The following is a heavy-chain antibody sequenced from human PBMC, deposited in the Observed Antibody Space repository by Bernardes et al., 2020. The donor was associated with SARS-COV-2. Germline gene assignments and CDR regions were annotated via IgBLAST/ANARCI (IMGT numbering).Heavy chain of an antibody. D-gene: IGHD3-10*01. CDR1: GYTFSSYD. V-gene: IGHV1-8*01. CDR3: ARDRGGNYFDY. CDR2: VNHYNGNT. Sequence: ASAKVSCKASGYTFSSYDFSWVRQAPGPGLVWMGWVNHYNGNTGYAQKFQGRVTMTRDTSISTAYMELNSLRSEDTAVYFCARDRGGNYFDYWGQGTLVTVSS. J-gene: IGHJ4*02.